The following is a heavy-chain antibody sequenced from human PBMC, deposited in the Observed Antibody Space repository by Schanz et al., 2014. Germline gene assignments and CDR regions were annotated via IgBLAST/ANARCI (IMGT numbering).Heavy chain of an antibody. CDR1: GYTFTSYY. Sequence: QVQLVQSGAEGKKPGASVKVSCEASGYTFTSYYIHWFRQAPGQGLEWMGLINPSVGNTNCSQKFRGRATMTMDPSTSTVYMELSTLRSEATAVYFCARDPSTGAIDNWGQGTMLTVSS. J-gene: IGHJ3*02. CDR3: ARDPSTGAIDN. CDR2: INPSVGNT. V-gene: IGHV1-46*03.